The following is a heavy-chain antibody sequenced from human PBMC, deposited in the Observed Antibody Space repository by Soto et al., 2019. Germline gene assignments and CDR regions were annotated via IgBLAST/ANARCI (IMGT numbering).Heavy chain of an antibody. CDR3: ARGNGYYFDY. CDR2: IYYSGST. J-gene: IGHJ4*02. Sequence: QVQLQESGPGLVKPSETLSLTCTVSGGSISSGTYYWSWIRQHPGKGLEWIGYIYYSGSTYYNPSLESRVTLSIDPSKNQFSLKLSSVTAADTAMYYCARGNGYYFDYWGQGTLVTVSS. CDR1: GGSISSGTYY. D-gene: IGHD2-8*01. V-gene: IGHV4-31*03.